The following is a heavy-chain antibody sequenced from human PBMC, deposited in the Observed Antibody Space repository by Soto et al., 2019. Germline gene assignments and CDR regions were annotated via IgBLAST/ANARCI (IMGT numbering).Heavy chain of an antibody. CDR3: ARDSVRYCRDGVCYQGYYYFAMDV. J-gene: IGHJ6*02. CDR2: ISASNGNT. V-gene: IGHV1-18*01. D-gene: IGHD2-8*01. CDR1: GYTFTRYG. Sequence: QVQLVQSGDEVKNSGASVKVSCKASGYTFTRYGFSWVRQAPGQGLEWMGWISASNGNTNYAQKLQGRDTMNTDTYTGTAYMELRSLSSDDTATYYCARDSVRYCRDGVCYQGYYYFAMDVWGQGTTVT.